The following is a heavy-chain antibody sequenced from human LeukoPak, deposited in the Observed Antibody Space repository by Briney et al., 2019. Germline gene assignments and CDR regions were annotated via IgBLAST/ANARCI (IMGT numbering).Heavy chain of an antibody. D-gene: IGHD3-10*01. CDR3: ARDNDGSGSLDY. CDR2: INPNSGGT. J-gene: IGHJ4*02. Sequence: ASVKVSCKASGYTFTGYYMHWVRQAPGQGLEWMGWINPNSGGTNYAQKFQGRVTMTRDTSISTAYMELSRLRSDDTAVYYCARDNDGSGSLDYWGQGTLVTVSS. V-gene: IGHV1-2*02. CDR1: GYTFTGYY.